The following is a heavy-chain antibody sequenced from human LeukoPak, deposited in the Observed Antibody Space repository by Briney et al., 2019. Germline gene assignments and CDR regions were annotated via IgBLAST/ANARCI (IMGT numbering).Heavy chain of an antibody. Sequence: GGSLRLSCAASGFTFSSYEMNWVRQAPGKGLEGFSYISSSGSTIHYADSVKGRFTISRDNAKNSLYLQMNSLRAEDTAVYYCARGGFDWLLFNYYYYMDVWGKGTTVTISS. D-gene: IGHD3-9*01. CDR2: ISSSGSTI. CDR3: ARGGFDWLLFNYYYYMDV. J-gene: IGHJ6*03. CDR1: GFTFSSYE. V-gene: IGHV3-48*03.